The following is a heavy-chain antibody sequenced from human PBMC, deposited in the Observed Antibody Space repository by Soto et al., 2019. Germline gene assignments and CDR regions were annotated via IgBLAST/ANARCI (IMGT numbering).Heavy chain of an antibody. J-gene: IGHJ6*02. CDR1: GYTFTSYG. CDR2: ISAYNGNT. CDR3: ARRAPPMDV. Sequence: QVQLVQSGAEVKKPGASVKVSCKASGYTFTSYGISWVRQAPGQGLEWMGWISAYNGNTKYAQQPQXXXTXXTDPSTSTAYMELRSLRSDDTAVYFCARRAPPMDVWGQGTTVTVSS. V-gene: IGHV1-18*01.